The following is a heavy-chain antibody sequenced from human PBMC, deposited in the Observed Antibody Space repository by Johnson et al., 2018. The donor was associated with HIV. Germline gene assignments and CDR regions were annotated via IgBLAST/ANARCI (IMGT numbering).Heavy chain of an antibody. CDR1: RFTFSSYA. J-gene: IGHJ3*02. Sequence: QVQLVESGGGVVQPGRSLRLSCAASRFTFSSYAMHWVRQAPGKGLEWVAVISYDGSNKYYADSVKGRFTISRDNSKNTLYLQMNSLRAEDTAVYYCAREGGNNWNDIAFDIWGQGTMVTVSS. V-gene: IGHV3-30*04. CDR3: AREGGNNWNDIAFDI. D-gene: IGHD1-1*01. CDR2: ISYDGSNK.